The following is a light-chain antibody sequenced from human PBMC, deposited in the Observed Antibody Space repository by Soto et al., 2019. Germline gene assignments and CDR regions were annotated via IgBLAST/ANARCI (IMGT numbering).Light chain of an antibody. CDR1: QSVSDN. CDR2: RAS. Sequence: EVLMTQSPDTLYVSPGERVTLSCRASQSVSDNLAWYQQKPGQGPRLLVYRASTRTLGIPARFSGSGSGTEFTLTISSLQSEDFAVYYCQQRSNWPPITFGQGRLLEI. J-gene: IGKJ5*01. V-gene: IGKV3-15*01. CDR3: QQRSNWPPIT.